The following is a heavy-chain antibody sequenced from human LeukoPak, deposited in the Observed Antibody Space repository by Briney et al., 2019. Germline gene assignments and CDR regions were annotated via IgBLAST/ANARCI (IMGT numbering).Heavy chain of an antibody. CDR2: IYYSGST. CDR1: GGSISSSSYY. J-gene: IGHJ4*02. Sequence: SETLSLTCTVSGGSISSSSYYWGWIRQPPGKGLEWIGSIYYSGSTYYNPSLKSRVTISVDTSKNQFSLKPSSATAADTAVYYCARSGSYPLWGQGTLVTVSS. D-gene: IGHD1-26*01. V-gene: IGHV4-39*01. CDR3: ARSGSYPL.